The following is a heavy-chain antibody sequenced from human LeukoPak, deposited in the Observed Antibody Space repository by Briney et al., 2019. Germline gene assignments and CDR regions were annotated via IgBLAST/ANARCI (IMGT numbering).Heavy chain of an antibody. D-gene: IGHD3-10*01. CDR1: GFTFSSYG. CDR2: ISYDGSNK. V-gene: IGHV3-30*03. Sequence: GRSLRLSCAASGFTFSSYGMHWVRQAPGKGLEWVAVISYDGSNKYYADSVKGRFTISRDNSKNTLYLQMNSLRAEDTAVYYCARDTPYYYGSGSYCPNFDYWGQGTLVTVSS. CDR3: ARDTPYYYGSGSYCPNFDY. J-gene: IGHJ4*02.